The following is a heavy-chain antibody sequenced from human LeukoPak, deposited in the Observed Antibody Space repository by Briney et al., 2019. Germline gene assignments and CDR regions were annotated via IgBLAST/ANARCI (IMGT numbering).Heavy chain of an antibody. V-gene: IGHV4-39*07. Sequence: PSETLSLTCTVSGGSISSSSYYWGWIRQPPGKGLEWIGSIYYSGSTYYNPSLKSRVTISVDTSKNQFSLKLSSVTAADTAVYYCARDPTWDVWGQGTTVTVSS. CDR3: ARDPTWDV. J-gene: IGHJ6*02. CDR2: IYYSGST. CDR1: GGSISSSSYY.